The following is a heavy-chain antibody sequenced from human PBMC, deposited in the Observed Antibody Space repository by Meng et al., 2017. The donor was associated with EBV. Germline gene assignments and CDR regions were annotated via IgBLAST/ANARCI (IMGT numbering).Heavy chain of an antibody. V-gene: IGHV1-2*06. CDR2: INPNSGGT. D-gene: IGHD6-19*01. J-gene: IGHJ4*02. Sequence: GRQVQPGAEGKKPGAPGKFSCKASGNTFTGYYMHWVRQAPGQGLEWMGRINPNSGGTNYAQKFQGRVTMTRGTSISTAYMELSRLRSDDTAVYYCARVGIAVAGTGDYWGQGTLVTVSS. CDR3: ARVGIAVAGTGDY. CDR1: GNTFTGYY.